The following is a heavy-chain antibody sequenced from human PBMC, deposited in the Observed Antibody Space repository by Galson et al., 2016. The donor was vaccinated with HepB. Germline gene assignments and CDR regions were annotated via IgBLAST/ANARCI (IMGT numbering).Heavy chain of an antibody. Sequence: ETLSLTCAVTGGSFSGYPWSWIRQPPGKGLEWIGEINGTGSTNYTPSLKSRVSISVDTSKNQFSLKLSSVTAADTAVYYCARGFLPLSYVWGNYRYSARIGMDVGGQGTSV. CDR1: GGSFSGYP. V-gene: IGHV4-34*01. D-gene: IGHD3-16*02. J-gene: IGHJ6*02. CDR3: ARGFLPLSYVWGNYRYSARIGMDV. CDR2: INGTGST.